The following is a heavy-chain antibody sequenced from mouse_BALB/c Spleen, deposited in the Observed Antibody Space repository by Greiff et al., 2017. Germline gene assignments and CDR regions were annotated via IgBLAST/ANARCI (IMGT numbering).Heavy chain of an antibody. V-gene: IGHV1-7*01. CDR1: GYTFTSYW. CDR2: INPSTGYT. CDR3: ARFTTYYAMDY. Sequence: VQLQQSGAELAEPGASVKMSCKASGYTFTSYWMHWVKQRPGQGLEWIGYINPSTGYTEYNQKFKDKATLTADKSSSTAYMQLSSLTSEDSAVYYCARFTTYYAMDYWGQGTSVTVAS. J-gene: IGHJ4*01. D-gene: IGHD1-1*01.